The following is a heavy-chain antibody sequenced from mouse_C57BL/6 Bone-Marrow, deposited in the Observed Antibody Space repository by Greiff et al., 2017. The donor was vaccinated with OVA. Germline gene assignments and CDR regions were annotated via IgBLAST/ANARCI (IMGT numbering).Heavy chain of an antibody. J-gene: IGHJ1*03. CDR3: ARGVFYYGYDVSYWYFDV. V-gene: IGHV1-50*01. Sequence: QVQLQQPGAELVKPGASVKLSCKASGYTFTSYWMQWVKQRPGQGLEWIGEIDPSDSYTNYNQKFKGKATLTVDTSSSTAYMQLSSLTSEDSAVYYCARGVFYYGYDVSYWYFDVWGTGTTVTVSS. CDR2: IDPSDSYT. D-gene: IGHD2-2*01. CDR1: GYTFTSYW.